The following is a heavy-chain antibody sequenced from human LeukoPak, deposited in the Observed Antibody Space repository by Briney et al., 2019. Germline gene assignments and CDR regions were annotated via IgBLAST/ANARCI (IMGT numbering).Heavy chain of an antibody. V-gene: IGHV3-30*02. CDR2: IRYDGSNK. D-gene: IGHD6-6*01. Sequence: GGSLRLSCAASGFTFSSYGMHWVRQAPGKGLEWVAFIRYDGSNKYYADSVKGRFTISRDNSKNTLYLQMNSLRAEDTAVYYCAKDRIKAARSIDYWGQGTLVTVSS. CDR3: AKDRIKAARSIDY. CDR1: GFTFSSYG. J-gene: IGHJ4*02.